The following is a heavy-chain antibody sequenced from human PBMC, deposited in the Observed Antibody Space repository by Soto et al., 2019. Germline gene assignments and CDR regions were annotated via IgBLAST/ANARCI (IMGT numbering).Heavy chain of an antibody. J-gene: IGHJ6*02. Sequence: AWGSLRLSCAASGFAFINAWMIWFRHAPVKWLEWVGRIKSKTDGGTTDYAAPVKGRFTISRDDSKNTLYLRMNSLKTEDTAVYYCTTEEWDVVKNYYYYYGMDVWGQGTTVTVSS. V-gene: IGHV3-15*01. D-gene: IGHD1-26*01. CDR3: TTEEWDVVKNYYYYYGMDV. CDR1: GFAFINAW. CDR2: IKSKTDGGTT.